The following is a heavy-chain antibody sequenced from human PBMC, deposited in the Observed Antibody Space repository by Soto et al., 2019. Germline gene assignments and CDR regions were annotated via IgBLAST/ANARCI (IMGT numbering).Heavy chain of an antibody. J-gene: IGHJ5*02. D-gene: IGHD3-22*01. V-gene: IGHV3-30*03. Sequence: GGSLRLSCAASGFTFSSYGMHWVRQAPGKGLEWVAVISYDGTYKYYADSVKGRFTISRDNSRNTLYLQMNSLTVEDTAVYYCAREGHYSNSSGDYYGNWFDTWGQGTRVTVSS. CDR3: AREGHYSNSSGDYYGNWFDT. CDR1: GFTFSSYG. CDR2: ISYDGTYK.